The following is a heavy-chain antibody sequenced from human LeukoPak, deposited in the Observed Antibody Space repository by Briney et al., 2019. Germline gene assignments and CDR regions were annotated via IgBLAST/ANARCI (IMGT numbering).Heavy chain of an antibody. D-gene: IGHD6-25*01. V-gene: IGHV3-49*04. Sequence: PGGSLRLSCTASGFTFGDYEVSWVRQAPGKGLEWVGFIRTKTYGWTPEYAASVKGRFTISRTDSESIAFLQMNSLTTEDTAVYYCTRRLSFSGSDYWGQGTLVSVSS. J-gene: IGHJ4*02. CDR3: TRRLSFSGSDY. CDR1: GFTFGDYE. CDR2: IRTKTYGWTP.